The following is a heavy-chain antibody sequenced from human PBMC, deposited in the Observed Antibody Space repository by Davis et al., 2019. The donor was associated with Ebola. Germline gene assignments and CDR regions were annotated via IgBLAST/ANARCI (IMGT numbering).Heavy chain of an antibody. CDR2: INHSGST. CDR1: GGSFSGYY. Sequence: PGGSLRLSCAVYGGSFSGYYWSWIRQPPGKGLEWIGEINHSGSTNYNPSLKSRVTISVDTSKNQFSLKLSSVTAADTAVYYCARGQWLVRFDYWGQGTLVTVSS. J-gene: IGHJ4*02. CDR3: ARGQWLVRFDY. V-gene: IGHV4-34*01. D-gene: IGHD6-19*01.